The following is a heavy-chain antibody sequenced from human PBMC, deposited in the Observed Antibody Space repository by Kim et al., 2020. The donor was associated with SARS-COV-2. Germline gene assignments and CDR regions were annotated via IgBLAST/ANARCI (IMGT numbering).Heavy chain of an antibody. J-gene: IGHJ4*02. D-gene: IGHD6-13*01. Sequence: NTKYSQKFQGRVTITRDTSASTAYMELSSLRSEDTAVYYCARGLAAAADYWGQGTLVTVSS. CDR2: NT. V-gene: IGHV1-3*01. CDR3: ARGLAAAADY.